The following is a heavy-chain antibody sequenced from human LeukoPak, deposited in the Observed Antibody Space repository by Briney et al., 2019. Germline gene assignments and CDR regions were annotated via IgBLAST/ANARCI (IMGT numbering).Heavy chain of an antibody. V-gene: IGHV4-39*07. Sequence: SEALSLTCTVSGGSISSSSYYWGWIRQAPGKGLEWIGSIYYHENTYYNSSLKSRVTMSVDTSKNQFSLKLSSVTAADTAVYYCARRRHYYDSSGYYSRHDNWYFDLWGRGTLVTVSS. D-gene: IGHD3-22*01. J-gene: IGHJ2*01. CDR2: IYYHENT. CDR1: GGSISSSSYY. CDR3: ARRRHYYDSSGYYSRHDNWYFDL.